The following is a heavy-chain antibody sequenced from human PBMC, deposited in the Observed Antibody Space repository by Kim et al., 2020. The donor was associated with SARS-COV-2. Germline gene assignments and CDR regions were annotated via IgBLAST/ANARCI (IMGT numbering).Heavy chain of an antibody. Sequence: GGSLRLSCAASGFTFGDYAIHWVRQAPGKGLEWVSGISWNSGSIGYADSVKGRFTISRDNAKNSLNLQMNSLRAEDTALYYCAKAPVLYGDNYLTVFDFWGQGTLVTVSS. CDR1: GFTFGDYA. D-gene: IGHD4-17*01. V-gene: IGHV3-9*01. CDR2: ISWNSGSI. CDR3: AKAPVLYGDNYLTVFDF. J-gene: IGHJ4*02.